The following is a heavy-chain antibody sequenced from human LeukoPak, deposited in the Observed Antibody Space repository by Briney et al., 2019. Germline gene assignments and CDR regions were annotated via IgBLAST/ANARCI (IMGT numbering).Heavy chain of an antibody. CDR2: MNPNSGDT. Sequence: ASVKVSCKTSGYTFTGYYMHWVRQAPGQGLEWMGRMNPNSGDTNYAQKFQGRVTMTRDTSINTAYMELSSLRSDGTAVYYCVPRGDGGFDYWGQGTLVIVSS. CDR1: GYTFTGYY. D-gene: IGHD3-16*01. V-gene: IGHV1-2*06. CDR3: VPRGDGGFDY. J-gene: IGHJ4*02.